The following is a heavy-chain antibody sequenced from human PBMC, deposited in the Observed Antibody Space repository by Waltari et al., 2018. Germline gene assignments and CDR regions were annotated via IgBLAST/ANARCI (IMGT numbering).Heavy chain of an antibody. V-gene: IGHV4-61*02. J-gene: IGHJ6*02. Sequence: QVQLQASGPGLVKPSQTLSLTCTVSGGSISSGSYYWRWIRQPAGKGREWIGRIYTSGSTNYNPSLKSRVTISVDTSKNQFSLKLSSVTAADTAVYYCARDKLLWFGELLRHYYGMDVWGQGTTVTVSS. CDR3: ARDKLLWFGELLRHYYGMDV. CDR2: IYTSGST. D-gene: IGHD3-10*01. CDR1: GGSISSGSYY.